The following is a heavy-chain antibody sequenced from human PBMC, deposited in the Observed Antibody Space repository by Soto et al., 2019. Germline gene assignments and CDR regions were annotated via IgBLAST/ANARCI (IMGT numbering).Heavy chain of an antibody. CDR1: GFTFNSYG. J-gene: IGHJ6*02. CDR2: ISYDSTKT. CDR3: ARTRSAWSAFHYYSLDV. Sequence: GSLRLSCAASGFTFNSYGMHWVRQGPGNGLEWVAFISYDSTKTYYADSVKGRFTISRDNSNSALYVQMNSLTGEDTAVYYCARTRSAWSAFHYYSLDVWGQGTTVTVSS. D-gene: IGHD1-26*01. V-gene: IGHV3-30*03.